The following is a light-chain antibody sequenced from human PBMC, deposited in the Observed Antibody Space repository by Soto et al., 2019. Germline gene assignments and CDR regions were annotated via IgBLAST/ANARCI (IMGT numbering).Light chain of an antibody. CDR2: AAS. J-gene: IGKJ3*01. V-gene: IGKV3-20*01. Sequence: EIVLTQSPGTLSLSPGDRATLSCRASHSINTSFLAWFQQKPGQAPRLLIYAASTRATGIPDRFSGSVSETDFTLTINRLEPEDSAVYYCQQYASAPFSLGPGTKVDIK. CDR3: QQYASAPFS. CDR1: HSINTSF.